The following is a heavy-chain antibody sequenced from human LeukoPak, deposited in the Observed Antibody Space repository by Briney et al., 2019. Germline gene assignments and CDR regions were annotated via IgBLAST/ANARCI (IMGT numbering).Heavy chain of an antibody. CDR2: IFYTGKT. CDR1: GGPIATGSFY. V-gene: IGHV4-39*01. Sequence: SETLSLTCTVSGGPIATGSFYWGWIRQSPGKGLEWIGTIFYTGKTHYSTSLKSRVTISVYLSQNKFSLNLASVTAADTALYYCASLDPCYFNSGSCTYYYSMDVWGQGTTVTV. J-gene: IGHJ6*02. CDR3: ASLDPCYFNSGSCTYYYSMDV. D-gene: IGHD3-22*01.